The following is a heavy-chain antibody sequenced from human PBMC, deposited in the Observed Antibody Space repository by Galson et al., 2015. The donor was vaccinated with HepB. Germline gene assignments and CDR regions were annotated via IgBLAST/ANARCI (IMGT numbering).Heavy chain of an antibody. J-gene: IGHJ4*02. CDR3: ARDLFYFESSGYYANDY. Sequence: SLRLSCAASGFTFSTYWMSWVRQAPGKGLEWVANIKQDGSEKHYVDSVKGRFAISRDNAKNSLFLEMNSLRAEDTAVYYCARDLFYFESSGYYANDYWGQGTLVTVSS. D-gene: IGHD3-22*01. V-gene: IGHV3-7*01. CDR1: GFTFSTYW. CDR2: IKQDGSEK.